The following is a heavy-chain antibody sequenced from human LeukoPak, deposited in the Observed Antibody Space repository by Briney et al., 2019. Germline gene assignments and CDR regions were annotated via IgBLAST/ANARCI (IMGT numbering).Heavy chain of an antibody. CDR1: GGSFSGYY. J-gene: IGHJ4*02. CDR2: INHSGST. Sequence: SETLSLTCAVYGGSFSGYYWSWIRQPTGKGLEWIGEINHSGSTNYNPSLKSRVTISVDTSKNQSSLKLSSVTAADTAVYYCARPLGVRYCSSTSCLPGYWGQGTLVTVSS. CDR3: ARPLGVRYCSSTSCLPGY. D-gene: IGHD2-2*01. V-gene: IGHV4-34*01.